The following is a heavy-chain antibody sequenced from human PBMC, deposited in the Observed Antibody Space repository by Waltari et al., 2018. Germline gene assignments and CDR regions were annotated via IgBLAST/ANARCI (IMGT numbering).Heavy chain of an antibody. V-gene: IGHV3-49*04. CDR2: IKNKADGGTP. Sequence: EVQLVESGGALVQPGGSLRVSCAASGFTFSDYYIHWVRQAPGKGPEWLGFIKNKADGGTPEYAASAKGRFTISRDDSKSIASLQMSSLQTEDTAVYYCTRETLPTGVGGFDYWGQGVLVTVSS. CDR1: GFTFSDYY. D-gene: IGHD4-17*01. CDR3: TRETLPTGVGGFDY. J-gene: IGHJ4*02.